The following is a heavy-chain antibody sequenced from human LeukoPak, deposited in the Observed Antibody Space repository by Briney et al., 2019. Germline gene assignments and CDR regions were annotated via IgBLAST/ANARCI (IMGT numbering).Heavy chain of an antibody. V-gene: IGHV3-53*01. CDR1: GFTVSSNY. J-gene: IGHJ1*01. D-gene: IGHD3-10*01. CDR3: ARVGNYYGSGSQKYFQH. Sequence: GGSLRLSCAASGFTVSSNYMSWVRQAPGKGLEWVSVIYSDGSTSYADSVKGRFTISRDNSKNTLYLQMNSLGAEDTAVYYCARVGNYYGSGSQKYFQHWGQGTLVTVSS. CDR2: IYSDGST.